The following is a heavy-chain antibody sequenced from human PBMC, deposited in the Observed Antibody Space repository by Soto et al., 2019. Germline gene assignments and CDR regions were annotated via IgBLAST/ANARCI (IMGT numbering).Heavy chain of an antibody. Sequence: TLSLCWASSCFTLCYYYVTLIRQAPGKGLEWLSYISISGGTIYYADSVKGRFSISRDNAKHSLSLQLSSLRAEDTDAYFCAGEMARFFDAWGQGTLVT. CDR3: AGEMARFFDA. J-gene: IGHJ4*02. CDR2: ISISGGTI. V-gene: IGHV3-11*01. CDR1: CFTLCYYY.